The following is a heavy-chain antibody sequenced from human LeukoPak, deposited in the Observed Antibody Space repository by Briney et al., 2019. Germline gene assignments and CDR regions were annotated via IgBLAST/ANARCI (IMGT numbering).Heavy chain of an antibody. V-gene: IGHV3-30*02. CDR1: GFTFSSYG. Sequence: GGSLRLSCAASGFTFSSYGMHWVRQAPGKGLEWVAFIRYDGSNKYYADSVKGRFTISRDNYKNTLYLQMNSLRAEDTAVYYCAKDMVRGVINVFDYWGQGTLVTVSS. CDR2: IRYDGSNK. D-gene: IGHD3-10*01. J-gene: IGHJ4*02. CDR3: AKDMVRGVINVFDY.